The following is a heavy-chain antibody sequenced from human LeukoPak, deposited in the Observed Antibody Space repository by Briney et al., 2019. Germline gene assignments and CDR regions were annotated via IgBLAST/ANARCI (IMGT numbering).Heavy chain of an antibody. CDR1: GGSISSSSYY. V-gene: IGHV4-39*01. CDR3: ARHIGYFDY. D-gene: IGHD2-15*01. CDR2: ICYSRTT. Sequence: SETLSLTCTVSGGSISSSSYYWGWIRQPPGKGLEWIGSICYSRTTYNNPSLKSRVTISVDTSKNQFSLKLSSVTAADTAVYYCARHIGYFDYWGQGTLVTVSS. J-gene: IGHJ4*02.